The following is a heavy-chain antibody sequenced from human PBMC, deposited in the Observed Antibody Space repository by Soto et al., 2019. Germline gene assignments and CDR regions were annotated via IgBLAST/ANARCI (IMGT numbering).Heavy chain of an antibody. CDR3: SRLRSVPATIKDGHGYDY. V-gene: IGHV5-10-1*01. J-gene: IGHJ4*01. D-gene: IGHD5-12*01. CDR2: IEPSVSYN. CDR1: GYNFNNNW. Sequence: PGGSPKISCTASGYNFNNNWSGCVRQTPGNGVEGMGRIEPSVSYNDYSPSFNGHVTFSSDKSIKTVYLQWCSLKASGTAMYYCSRLRSVPATIKDGHGYDYWEQGALGT.